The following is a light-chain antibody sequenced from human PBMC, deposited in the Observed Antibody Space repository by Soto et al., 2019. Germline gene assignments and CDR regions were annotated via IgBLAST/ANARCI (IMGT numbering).Light chain of an antibody. CDR3: QQYGSLSWT. CDR2: DAS. CDR1: QTVSSY. V-gene: IGKV3-20*01. J-gene: IGKJ1*01. Sequence: EIVLTQSPATLSLSPGERATLSCRASQTVSSYLLWYQQKPGQAPRLLIYDASNRASGTPARFSGSGSGTDFTLTISRLEPEDFAVYYCQQYGSLSWTFGQGTKVDIK.